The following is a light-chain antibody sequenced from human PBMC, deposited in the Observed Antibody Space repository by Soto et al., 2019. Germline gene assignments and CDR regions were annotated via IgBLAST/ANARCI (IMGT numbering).Light chain of an antibody. J-gene: IGLJ2*01. V-gene: IGLV1-51*01. CDR1: TSNIGSYF. CDR2: DDN. CDR3: AAWDSSLSVVL. Sequence: QSVLTQPPSVSAAPGEKVTISCSGSTSNIGSYFVSWYQQFPRTAPKLLIYDDNKRPSGIPDRFSGSKSGTSATLGITGLQTGDEADYYCAAWDSSLSVVLFGGGTKLTVL.